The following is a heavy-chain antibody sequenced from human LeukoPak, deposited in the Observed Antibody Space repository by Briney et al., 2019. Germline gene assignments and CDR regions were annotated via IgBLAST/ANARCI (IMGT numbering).Heavy chain of an antibody. V-gene: IGHV3-23*01. D-gene: IGHD2-15*01. J-gene: IGHJ5*02. CDR1: GFTVSSNY. CDR3: ASIVVVVAARFDP. CDR2: ISGSGGST. Sequence: GGSMRLSCAASGFTVSSNYMSWVRQAPGKGLEWVSAISGSGGSTYYADSVKGRFTISRDNSKNTLYLQMNSLRAEDAAVYYCASIVVVVAARFDPWGQGTLVTVSS.